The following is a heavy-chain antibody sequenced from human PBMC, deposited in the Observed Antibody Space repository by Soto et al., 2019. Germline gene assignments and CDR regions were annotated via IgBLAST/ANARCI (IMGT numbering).Heavy chain of an antibody. CDR3: AKDRSRSYGSGYPLGYFDY. D-gene: IGHD3-22*01. CDR2: ISSSGSTI. CDR1: GFTFSSYE. V-gene: IGHV3-48*03. Sequence: GGSLRLSCAASGFTFSSYEMNWVRQAPGKGLEWVSYISSSGSTIYYADSVKGRFTISRDNAKNSLHLQMNNLRAEDTAVYYCAKDRSRSYGSGYPLGYFDYWGQGTLVTVSS. J-gene: IGHJ4*02.